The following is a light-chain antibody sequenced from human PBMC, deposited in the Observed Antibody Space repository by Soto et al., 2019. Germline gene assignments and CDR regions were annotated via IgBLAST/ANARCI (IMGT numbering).Light chain of an antibody. CDR2: GAS. V-gene: IGKV3-15*01. J-gene: IGKJ1*01. CDR1: QSVSSN. CDR3: QQYNNWPSST. Sequence: EIVMTQSPATLSVSPGERATLSCRASQSVSSNLAWYQQKPGQAPRLLIYGASTRATGIPATFSGSGSGTEFTLTISSLQSEDFAVYYCQQYNNWPSSTFGQGTKVDIK.